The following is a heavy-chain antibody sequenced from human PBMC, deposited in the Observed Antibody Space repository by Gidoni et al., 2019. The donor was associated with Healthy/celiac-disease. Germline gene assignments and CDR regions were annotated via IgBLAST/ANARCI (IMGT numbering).Heavy chain of an antibody. CDR1: GFTFSDHY. CDR3: ARGRGAFDI. D-gene: IGHD3-10*01. V-gene: IGHV3-72*01. CDR2: TRNKANSYTT. J-gene: IGHJ3*02. Sequence: EVQLVESGGGLVQPGGSLRLSCAASGFTFSDHYMDWVRQAPGKGLEWVGRTRNKANSYTTEYAASVKGRFTISRDDSKNSLYLQMNSLKTEDTAVYYCARGRGAFDIWGQGTMVTVSS.